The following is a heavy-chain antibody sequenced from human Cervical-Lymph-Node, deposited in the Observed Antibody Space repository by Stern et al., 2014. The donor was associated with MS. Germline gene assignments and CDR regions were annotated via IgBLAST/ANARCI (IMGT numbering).Heavy chain of an antibody. V-gene: IGHV1-69*01. CDR1: GGTFTSYA. D-gene: IGHD4-23*01. Sequence: QVQLGPSGAELKTPGSSARISCKASGGTFTSYAINWVRQAPGQGPAWMGGIIPMFGTINYAQNCQGRVTISADESTGTAYMELTGLTSEDTAVFYCARDGRGNFFYFDLWGRGTLVTVSS. CDR3: ARDGRGNFFYFDL. J-gene: IGHJ2*01. CDR2: IIPMFGTI.